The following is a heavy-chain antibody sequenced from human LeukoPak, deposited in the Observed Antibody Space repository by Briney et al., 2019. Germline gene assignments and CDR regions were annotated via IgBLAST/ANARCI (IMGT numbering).Heavy chain of an antibody. D-gene: IGHD5-18*01. CDR3: VKARGIQLWLPGDY. J-gene: IGHJ4*02. Sequence: AGGSLRLSCSASGFTFSRYAMHWVRQAPGKGLEYVSAISSNGGSTYYGDSVKGRFTTSRDNSKNTLYLQMSSLRAEDTAVYYCVKARGIQLWLPGDYWGQGTLVTVSS. CDR2: ISSNGGST. V-gene: IGHV3-64*03. CDR1: GFTFSRYA.